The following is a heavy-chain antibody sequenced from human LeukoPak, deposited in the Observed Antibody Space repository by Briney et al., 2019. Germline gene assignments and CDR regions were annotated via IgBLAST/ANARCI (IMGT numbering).Heavy chain of an antibody. V-gene: IGHV3-66*01. CDR2: IYSGGST. CDR3: ARDSSGWYSAIDY. Sequence: GGPLRLSCAASGFTVSNNYMSWVRQAPGKGLEWVSVIYSGGSTYYADSVKGRFTISRDNSKNTLYLQMNSLRAEDTAVYYCARDSSGWYSAIDYWGQGTLVTVSS. D-gene: IGHD6-19*01. J-gene: IGHJ4*02. CDR1: GFTVSNNY.